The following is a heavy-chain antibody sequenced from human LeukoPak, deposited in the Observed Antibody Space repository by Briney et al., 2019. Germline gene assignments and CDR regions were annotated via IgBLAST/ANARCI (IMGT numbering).Heavy chain of an antibody. Sequence: SQTLSLTCTVSGGSLSSGGYYWRWLRQHPGRGLEWIGYIYYSGSTYYNPSLKSRVTISVDTSKNQFSLKLSSVTAADTAVYYCAAGDSSGYYSGAEYFQHWGQGTLVTVSS. D-gene: IGHD3-22*01. V-gene: IGHV4-31*03. CDR2: IYYSGST. CDR3: AAGDSSGYYSGAEYFQH. CDR1: GGSLSSGGYY. J-gene: IGHJ1*01.